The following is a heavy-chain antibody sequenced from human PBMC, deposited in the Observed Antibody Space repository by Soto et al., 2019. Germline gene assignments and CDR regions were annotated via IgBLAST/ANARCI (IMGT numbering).Heavy chain of an antibody. D-gene: IGHD6-19*01. V-gene: IGHV1-69*06. J-gene: IGHJ4*02. CDR3: AIGYTTGWYTSFDF. Sequence: QVQLVQSGAEVQKPGSSVKVSCEASGGTFSSYAFNWLRQAPGQGLQWMGGIIPVSATTNYAQKFQGRVTITADKFTSTAYMELSSLRSEDTAVYFCAIGYTTGWYTSFDFWGQGTLVTVSS. CDR2: IIPVSATT. CDR1: GGTFSSYA.